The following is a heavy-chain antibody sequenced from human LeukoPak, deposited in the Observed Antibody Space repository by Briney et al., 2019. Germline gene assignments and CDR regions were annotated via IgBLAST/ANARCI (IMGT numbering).Heavy chain of an antibody. Sequence: PSETLSLTCTVSGDSMSDYFWTWIRQPPGKGLEWIGYAADSGSTNYNPSLKSRVTISVDTSKNQFSLKLSSVTAADTAVYYCARGYCSGGSCYDLDWFDPWGQGTLVTVSS. D-gene: IGHD2-15*01. V-gene: IGHV4-59*01. CDR1: GDSMSDYF. CDR2: AADSGST. J-gene: IGHJ5*02. CDR3: ARGYCSGGSCYDLDWFDP.